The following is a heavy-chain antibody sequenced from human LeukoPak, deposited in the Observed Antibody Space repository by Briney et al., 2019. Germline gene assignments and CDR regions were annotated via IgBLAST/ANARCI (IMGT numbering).Heavy chain of an antibody. CDR2: INGDGTST. V-gene: IGHV3-74*03. D-gene: IGHD6-13*01. CDR1: GFTFSTYW. J-gene: IGHJ4*02. Sequence: QAGGSLRLSCAASGFTFSTYWMHWVRQAPGKGLLWVSRINGDGTSTKYADSVKGRFTISRDNARHTLYLQMNSLRDEDTAVYYCARGYSSSLDYWGQGTLVTVSS. CDR3: ARGYSSSLDY.